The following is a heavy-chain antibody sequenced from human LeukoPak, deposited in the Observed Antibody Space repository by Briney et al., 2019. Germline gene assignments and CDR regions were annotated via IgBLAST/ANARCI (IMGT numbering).Heavy chain of an antibody. CDR1: GGSISSYY. CDR3: ARVGAVAAIPYYYYMDV. J-gene: IGHJ6*03. D-gene: IGHD6-19*01. Sequence: PSETLSLTCTVSGGSISSYYWSWIRQPAGKGLECIGRIYTSGSTNYNPSLKSRVTMSVDTSKNQFSLKLSSVTAADTAVYYCARVGAVAAIPYYYYMDVWGTRTTVTVSS. CDR2: IYTSGST. V-gene: IGHV4-4*07.